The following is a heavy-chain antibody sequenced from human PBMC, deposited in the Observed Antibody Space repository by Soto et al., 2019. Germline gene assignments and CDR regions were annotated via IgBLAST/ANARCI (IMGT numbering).Heavy chain of an antibody. J-gene: IGHJ6*02. CDR1: GYTFIRYY. CDR3: AKVYDSSGDYDGTPYYHYNMDG. CDR2: IDPSGGST. Sequence: ASVKVSCKAFGYTFIRYYMHWVRQAPGQGLEWMGIIDPSGGSTTYAQKFQGRVTMTRDTSATTVYMELSSLRSEDTAVYYCAKVYDSSGDYDGTPYYHYNMDGWGQGTLVTVSS. D-gene: IGHD3-22*01. V-gene: IGHV1-46*01.